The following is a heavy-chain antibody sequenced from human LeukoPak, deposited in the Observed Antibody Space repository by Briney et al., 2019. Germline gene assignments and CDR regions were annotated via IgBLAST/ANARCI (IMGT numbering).Heavy chain of an antibody. Sequence: SETLSLTCTVSGGSISSYYWSWIRQPPGKGLEWIGYMYYSGSTNYNPSLKSRVTISVDTSKNQFSLKLSSVTAADTAVYYCARDGITMVRGGDAFDIWGQGTMVTVSS. J-gene: IGHJ3*02. V-gene: IGHV4-59*01. CDR3: ARDGITMVRGGDAFDI. CDR1: GGSISSYY. D-gene: IGHD3-10*01. CDR2: MYYSGST.